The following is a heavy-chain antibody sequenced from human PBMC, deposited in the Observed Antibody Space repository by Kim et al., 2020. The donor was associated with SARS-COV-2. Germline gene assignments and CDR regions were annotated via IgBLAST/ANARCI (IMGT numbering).Heavy chain of an antibody. CDR3: ASLRRDGYKIPELHFAY. J-gene: IGHJ4*01. Sequence: SETLSLTCAVYGGSFSGYYWSWIRQPPGKGLEWIWAINHSGSTTYNPSLKHRVTISVDTAKNQFSLKLSALTAADPSAYYCASLRRDGYKIPELHFAYWG. V-gene: IGHV4-34*01. CDR2: INHSGST. CDR1: GGSFSGYY. D-gene: IGHD5-12*01.